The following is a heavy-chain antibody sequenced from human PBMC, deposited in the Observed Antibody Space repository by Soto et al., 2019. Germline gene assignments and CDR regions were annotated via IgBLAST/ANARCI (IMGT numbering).Heavy chain of an antibody. CDR3: ANDWIYGDHGGEYFDL. D-gene: IGHD4-17*01. V-gene: IGHV3-23*01. CDR1: GFTFSSYA. CDR2: ISGSGGST. Sequence: EVQLLESGGGLVQPGGSLRLSCAASGFTFSSYAMSWVRQAPGKGLEWVSAISGSGGSTYYADSVKGRFTISRDNSKNTLYLQMNGLRAEDTAVYYCANDWIYGDHGGEYFDLWGRGNIVPVSS. J-gene: IGHJ2*01.